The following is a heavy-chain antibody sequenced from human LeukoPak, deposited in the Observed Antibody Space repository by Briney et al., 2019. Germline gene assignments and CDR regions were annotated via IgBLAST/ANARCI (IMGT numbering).Heavy chain of an antibody. J-gene: IGHJ5*02. D-gene: IGHD5-24*01. V-gene: IGHV3-30*02. Sequence: GGSLRLSCAASGFTFSSYGMHWVRQAPGKGLEWVAFIRYDGSNKYYADSVKGRFTISRDNSKNTLYLQMNSLRSEDTAVYYCARDNPVRDEAWWFNPWGQGTLVTVSS. CDR1: GFTFSSYG. CDR3: ARDNPVRDEAWWFNP. CDR2: IRYDGSNK.